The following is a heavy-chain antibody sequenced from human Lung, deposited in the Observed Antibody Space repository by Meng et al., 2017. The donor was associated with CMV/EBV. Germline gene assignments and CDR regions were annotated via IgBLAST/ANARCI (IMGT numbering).Heavy chain of an antibody. V-gene: IGHV1-69*10. D-gene: IGHD2-15*01. CDR2: IIPILGVT. CDR3: AKNRGRYCSGGSCYSYGYFDP. J-gene: IGHJ5*02. Sequence: SVKVSXKASGGAFSIYSISWVRQAPGQGLEWMGGIIPILGVTNYAQKFQGRVTITADKSTSTAYMELSSLRSQDTAVCYCAKNRGRYCSGGSCYSYGYFDPWGQGTLVTVSS. CDR1: GGAFSIYS.